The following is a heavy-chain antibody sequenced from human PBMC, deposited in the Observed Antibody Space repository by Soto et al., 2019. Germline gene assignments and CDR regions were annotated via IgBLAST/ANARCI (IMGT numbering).Heavy chain of an antibody. D-gene: IGHD2-15*01. CDR1: GASINSGGYC. V-gene: IGHV4-31*03. J-gene: IGHJ5*02. CDR3: AREEALRIERWFDP. CDR2: IDYSGNT. Sequence: ASETLSLTCIVSGASINSGGYCWTWIRHHPGKGLEWIGYIDYSGNTFYNPSLKSRITISSDTSNNQFSLNLKSVTAADTAVYYCAREEALRIERWFDPWGQGILVTVSS.